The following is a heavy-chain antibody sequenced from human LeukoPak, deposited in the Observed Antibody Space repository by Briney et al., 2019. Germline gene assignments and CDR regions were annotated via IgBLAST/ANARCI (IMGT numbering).Heavy chain of an antibody. D-gene: IGHD6-13*01. V-gene: IGHV1-2*02. CDR3: ARDVQQLANYYYYGLDV. J-gene: IGHJ6*02. CDR2: INPNSGGT. Sequence: ASVKVSCKASGYTFTGQYMHWVRQAPGQGLEWMGWINPNSGGTNYAQKFQGRVTMTRDTSISTAYMELNGLRSDDTAVYYCARDVQQLANYYYYGLDVWGQGTTVTVSS. CDR1: GYTFTGQY.